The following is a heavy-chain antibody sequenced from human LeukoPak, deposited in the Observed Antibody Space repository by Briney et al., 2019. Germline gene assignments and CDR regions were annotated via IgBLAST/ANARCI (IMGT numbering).Heavy chain of an antibody. D-gene: IGHD3/OR15-3a*01. J-gene: IGHJ3*02. CDR3: ARGLGLVILGDALDM. V-gene: IGHV3-13*01. CDR1: GFTFSSYD. CDR2: IDTAGNT. Sequence: GGSLRLSCAASGFTFSSYDMHWVRQATGKGLEWVSAIDTAGNTYYPGSVKGRFTISRENAKNSLYLQMNSLRAGDTAVYYCARGLGLVILGDALDMWGQGTLVTVSS.